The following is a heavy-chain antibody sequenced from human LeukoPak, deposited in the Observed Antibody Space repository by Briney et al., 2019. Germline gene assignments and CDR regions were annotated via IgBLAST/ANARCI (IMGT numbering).Heavy chain of an antibody. J-gene: IGHJ4*02. CDR1: GGSFSGYY. V-gene: IGHV4-34*01. CDR3: ARDRGGVYSSSWYLVVRPRTN. D-gene: IGHD6-13*01. Sequence: SETLSLTCAVYGGSFSGYYWSWIRQPPGKGLEWIGEINHSGSTNYNPSLKSRVTISVDTSKNQFSLKLSSVTAADTAVYYCARDRGGVYSSSWYLVVRPRTNWGQGTLVTVSS. CDR2: INHSGST.